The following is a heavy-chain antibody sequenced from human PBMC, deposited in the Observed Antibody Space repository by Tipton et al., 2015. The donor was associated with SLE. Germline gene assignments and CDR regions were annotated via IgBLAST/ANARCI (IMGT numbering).Heavy chain of an antibody. CDR1: GNRFTSYG. CDR2: MNPNSGNT. V-gene: IGHV1-8*02. J-gene: IGHJ4*02. CDR3: ARGSYLGSGSYGGDF. Sequence: QSGAEVKEPGASVKVSCKASGNRFTSYGITWVRQAPGQGLEWMGWMNPNSGNTGFAQKFQGRVTMTRDTSINTAFMELSSLRSEDTAVYYCARGSYLGSGSYGGDFWGQGTVVTVSS. D-gene: IGHD3-10*01.